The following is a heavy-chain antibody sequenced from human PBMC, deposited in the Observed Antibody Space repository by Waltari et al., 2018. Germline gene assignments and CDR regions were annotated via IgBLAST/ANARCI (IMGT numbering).Heavy chain of an antibody. V-gene: IGHV1-8*01. Sequence: QVQVVHSGAEVKKPGASVKVSCKASGYTFINYDITWVRQASGQGLEWMGWMDPKSGKTGYAKKFQDRVTMTRDTSLNTAYMELSGLRSDDTALYFCARGQGSTRGWNYRHDYWGQGTLVTVSS. D-gene: IGHD6-19*01. J-gene: IGHJ4*02. CDR2: MDPKSGKT. CDR1: GYTFINYD. CDR3: ARGQGSTRGWNYRHDY.